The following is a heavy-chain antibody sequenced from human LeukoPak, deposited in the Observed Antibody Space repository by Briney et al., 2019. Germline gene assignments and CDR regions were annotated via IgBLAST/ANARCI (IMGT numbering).Heavy chain of an antibody. CDR3: ARDGWNYYDSSGYPVPFDY. CDR1: GGSIRSYY. D-gene: IGHD3-22*01. CDR2: IYTSGST. V-gene: IGHV4-4*07. J-gene: IGHJ4*02. Sequence: SETLSLTCTVSGGSIRSYYWSWIRQPAGKGLEWIGRIYTSGSTNYNPSLKSRVTMSVDTSKNQFSLKLSSVTAADTAVYYCARDGWNYYDSSGYPVPFDYWGQGTLVTVSS.